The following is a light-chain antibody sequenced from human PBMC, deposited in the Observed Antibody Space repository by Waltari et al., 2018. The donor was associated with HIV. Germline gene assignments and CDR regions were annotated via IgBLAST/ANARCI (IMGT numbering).Light chain of an antibody. J-gene: IGKJ2*03. CDR1: QDIGGS. CDR2: AAS. V-gene: IGKV1-39*01. Sequence: QMDQSPPSLSASGSDTVIITCRESQDIGGSINWYPHKPVRAPKLLSAAASYRQRGVPSRFEAGGFASVFTLTIKRPQPEDFVTYYCQQSYSVPHSVGQGTRL. CDR3: QQSYSVPHS.